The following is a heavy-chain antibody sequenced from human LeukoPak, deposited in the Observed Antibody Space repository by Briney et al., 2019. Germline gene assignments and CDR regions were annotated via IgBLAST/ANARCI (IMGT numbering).Heavy chain of an antibody. D-gene: IGHD3-22*01. CDR2: ISSRSTYI. CDR1: GLTFSDYG. CDR3: ARDTNIGSGGYFLDY. V-gene: IGHV3-21*01. Sequence: PGGSLRLSCAASGLTFSDYGMNWVRQAPGKGLEWVSAISSRSTYIYYADSLKGRLTISRDNAKNSLYLQMDSLRAEDTAVYYCARDTNIGSGGYFLDYWGQGALVTVSS. J-gene: IGHJ4*02.